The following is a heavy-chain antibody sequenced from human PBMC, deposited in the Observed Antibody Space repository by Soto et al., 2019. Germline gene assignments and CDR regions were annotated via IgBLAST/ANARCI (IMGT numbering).Heavy chain of an antibody. D-gene: IGHD3-3*01. V-gene: IGHV4-30-4*01. CDR1: GGSISSGDYY. CDR2: IYYSGST. CDR3: ARSVTIFGVAHNWFDP. J-gene: IGHJ5*02. Sequence: PSETLSLTCTVSGGSISSGDYYWSWIRQPPGKGLEWIGYIYYSGSTYYNPSLKSRVTISVDTSINQFSLKLSSVTAADTPVYYCARSVTIFGVAHNWFDPWGQGTLVTVSS.